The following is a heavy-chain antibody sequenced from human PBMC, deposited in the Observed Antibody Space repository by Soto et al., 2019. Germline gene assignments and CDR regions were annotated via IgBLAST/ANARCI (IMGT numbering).Heavy chain of an antibody. CDR2: ISGNGGST. CDR3: AKDRYSNYARGLDY. CDR1: GFTFSSYA. D-gene: IGHD4-4*01. J-gene: IGHJ4*02. V-gene: IGHV3-64*04. Sequence: PGGSLRLSCSASGFTFSSYAMHWVRQAPGKGLEYVSAISGNGGSTYYADSVKGRFTISRDNSKNTLYLQMNSLRAEDTAVYYCAKDRYSNYARGLDYWGQGTLVTVSS.